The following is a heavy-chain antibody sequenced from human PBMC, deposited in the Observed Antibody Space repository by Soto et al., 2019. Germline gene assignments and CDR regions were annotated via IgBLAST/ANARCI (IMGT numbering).Heavy chain of an antibody. Sequence: EVQLVESGGGLVQPGVSLRLSCAASGFTFSTYGMNWVRQAPGQGLEWLSYISSGSSTIYYADSVKGRFTISRDNAKNSPYLQMNILRAEDTAVYYCARGAANLRAGMDVWGQGTTVTVSS. V-gene: IGHV3-48*01. CDR2: ISSGSSTI. CDR1: GFTFSTYG. D-gene: IGHD4-17*01. J-gene: IGHJ6*02. CDR3: ARGAANLRAGMDV.